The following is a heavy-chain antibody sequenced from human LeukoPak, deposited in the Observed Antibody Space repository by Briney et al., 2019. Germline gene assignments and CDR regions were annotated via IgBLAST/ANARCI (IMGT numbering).Heavy chain of an antibody. V-gene: IGHV1-18*04. CDR3: GKGNSGFDY. J-gene: IGHJ4*02. CDR2: ISAYNGNT. CDR1: GYTFTGYY. Sequence: ASVKVSCKASGYTFTGYYMHWVRQAPGQGLEWMGWISAYNGNTNYAQKLQGRVTMTTDTSTSTAYMELRSLRSDDTAVYYCGKGNSGFDYWGQGTLVTVSS. D-gene: IGHD1/OR15-1a*01.